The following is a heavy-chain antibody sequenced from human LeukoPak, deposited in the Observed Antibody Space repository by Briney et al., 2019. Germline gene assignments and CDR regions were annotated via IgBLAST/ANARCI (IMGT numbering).Heavy chain of an antibody. CDR2: IYYSGST. V-gene: IGHV4-59*12. CDR1: GGSISSYY. D-gene: IGHD3-22*01. CDR3: ARAPPVVVDPHYYYYGMDV. Sequence: SETLSLTCTVSGGSISSYYWSWIRQPPGKGLEWIGYIYYSGSTYYSPSLKSRVTISVDTLKNHFSLRLTSVTAADTAVYYCARAPPVVVDPHYYYYGMDVWGQGTTVTVSS. J-gene: IGHJ6*02.